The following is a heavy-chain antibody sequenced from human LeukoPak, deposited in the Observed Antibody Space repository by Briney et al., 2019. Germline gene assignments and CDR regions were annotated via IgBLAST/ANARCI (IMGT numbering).Heavy chain of an antibody. V-gene: IGHV3-23*01. CDR3: ARDGEQQLEPYYYDSSGYWDDAFDI. CDR1: GFTFSNYG. Sequence: GGTLRLSCAASGFTFSNYGMTWVRQAPGKGLEWVSSISGSAATISYADSVKGRFTISRDNSKNTLSLQMNSLRAEDTAVYYCARDGEQQLEPYYYDSSGYWDDAFDIWGQGTMVTVSS. D-gene: IGHD3-22*01. CDR2: ISGSAATI. J-gene: IGHJ3*02.